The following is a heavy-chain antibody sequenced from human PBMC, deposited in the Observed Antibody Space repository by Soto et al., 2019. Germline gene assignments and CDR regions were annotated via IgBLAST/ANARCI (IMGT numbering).Heavy chain of an antibody. D-gene: IGHD6-13*01. CDR2: IYYTGST. J-gene: IGHJ4*02. V-gene: IGHV4-61*01. Sequence: SETLSLTCTVSGGSVSSGSYYWSWIRQPPGKGLEWIGYIYYTGSTNYNPSLKSRVTISVDTSKNQFSLKLSSVTAADTAVYYCARSLVAAGTFDFDYWGQGTLVTVSS. CDR1: GGSVSSGSYY. CDR3: ARSLVAAGTFDFDY.